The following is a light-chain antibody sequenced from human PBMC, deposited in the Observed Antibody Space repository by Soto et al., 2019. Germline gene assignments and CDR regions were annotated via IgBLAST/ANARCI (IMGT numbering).Light chain of an antibody. V-gene: IGLV1-51*01. Sequence: QYVLTQPPSVSAAPGQKVTISCSGGSTNIGNNYVSWYQQLPGTAPRLLIYDNNERPSGISDRFSGSKSGTSATLVITGLKTGDEADYYCGTWDSSLNAGVFGGGTKLTVL. CDR1: STNIGNNY. CDR3: GTWDSSLNAGV. CDR2: DNN. J-gene: IGLJ2*01.